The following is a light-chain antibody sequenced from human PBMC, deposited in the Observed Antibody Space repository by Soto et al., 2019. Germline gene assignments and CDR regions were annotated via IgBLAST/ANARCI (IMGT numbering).Light chain of an antibody. J-gene: IGKJ4*01. CDR1: QSVGDY. V-gene: IGKV3-11*01. Sequence: DIVLTQSPATLSLSPGKRATLSCRASQSVGDYLAWYQQKPGQPPSLLIYDSSNRATGIPARFSGSGSGTDFTLTISSLEPEDFAVYYCQQRRELFTFGGGTKVDI. CDR3: QQRRELFT. CDR2: DSS.